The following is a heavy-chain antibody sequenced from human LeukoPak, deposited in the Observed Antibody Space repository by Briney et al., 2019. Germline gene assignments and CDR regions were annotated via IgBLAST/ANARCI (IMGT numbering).Heavy chain of an antibody. D-gene: IGHD3-10*01. J-gene: IGHJ6*02. CDR2: IYSGGST. CDR3: AREPRINYHGSGSLQISYGMDV. CDR1: GFTFSSYA. Sequence: GGSLRLSCAASGFTFSSYAMSWVRQAPGKGLEWVSVIYSGGSTYYADSVKGRFTISRDNSKNTLYLQMNSLRAEDTAVYYCAREPRINYHGSGSLQISYGMDVWGQGTTVTVSS. V-gene: IGHV3-66*01.